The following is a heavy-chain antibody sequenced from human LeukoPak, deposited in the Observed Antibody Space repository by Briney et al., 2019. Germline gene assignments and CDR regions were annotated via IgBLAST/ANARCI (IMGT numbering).Heavy chain of an antibody. CDR3: AISADYCFPN. Sequence: PGGSLRLSCAASGLTFSMPPMDWVRQAPGKGLEWVAFIQNDGNSKNYADSVRGRFTISRDTSKNTLYLQMNSLRPEDTALYFCAISADYCFPNWGQGTLVTVSS. CDR1: GLTFSMPP. CDR2: IQNDGNSK. J-gene: IGHJ4*02. V-gene: IGHV3-30*02. D-gene: IGHD2/OR15-2a*01.